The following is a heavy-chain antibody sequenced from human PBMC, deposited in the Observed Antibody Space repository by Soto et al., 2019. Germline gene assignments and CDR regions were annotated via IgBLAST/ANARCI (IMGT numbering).Heavy chain of an antibody. CDR2: INPSGGT. V-gene: IGHV4-34*01. Sequence: SETLSLTCAVYGGSFSTDYWSWIRQPPGKGLEWIGEINPSGGTNYNPSLKSRVTISVATSKNQFSLKLSSVTAAVTAVYYCARVLAARASRDFDYWGQGTLVTVSS. J-gene: IGHJ4*02. CDR1: GGSFSTDY. D-gene: IGHD6-6*01. CDR3: ARVLAARASRDFDY.